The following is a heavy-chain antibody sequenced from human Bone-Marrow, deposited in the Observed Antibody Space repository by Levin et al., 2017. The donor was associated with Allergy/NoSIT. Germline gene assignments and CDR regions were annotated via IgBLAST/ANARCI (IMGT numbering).Heavy chain of an antibody. CDR2: ISSKTDGLTT. V-gene: IGHV3-15*01. J-gene: IGHJ4*02. Sequence: GGSLRLSCEASGFTVTNAWMTWVRQAPGKGLEWVGRISSKTDGLTTDYATPVKGRFTISRGDSKNTVYLQMNSLKIEDTALYYCTTDQVHWYGELKTFWGQGTLVTVSS. CDR1: GFTVTNAW. CDR3: TTDQVHWYGELKTF. D-gene: IGHD3-10*01.